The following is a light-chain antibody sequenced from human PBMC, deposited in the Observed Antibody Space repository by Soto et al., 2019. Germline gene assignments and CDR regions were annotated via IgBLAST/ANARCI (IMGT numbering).Light chain of an antibody. Sequence: QSVLTQPPSVSGAQGKRVSISCTGATSNIGAPYDVHWYQHLPGTAPKLLIYGDNNRPSGVPDRFSGSKSGTSASLAITRLQAEDEADYYCQSYDISLHNYVFGTGTQLTVL. CDR3: QSYDISLHNYV. CDR1: TSNIGAPYD. J-gene: IGLJ1*01. V-gene: IGLV1-40*01. CDR2: GDN.